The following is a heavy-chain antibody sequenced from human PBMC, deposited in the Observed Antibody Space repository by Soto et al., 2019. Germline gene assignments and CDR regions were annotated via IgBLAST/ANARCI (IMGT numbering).Heavy chain of an antibody. Sequence: EAQLVESGGGLVKPGGSLRLSCAASGFTFSNAWMNWVRQAPGKGLEWVGRIKSKTDGGTTDYAAPVKGRFTISRDDSKNTLYLQMNSLKTEDTAVYYCTTDGDIVVVVAAYGMDVWGQGTTVTVSS. CDR3: TTDGDIVVVVAAYGMDV. CDR2: IKSKTDGGTT. CDR1: GFTFSNAW. V-gene: IGHV3-15*07. J-gene: IGHJ6*02. D-gene: IGHD2-15*01.